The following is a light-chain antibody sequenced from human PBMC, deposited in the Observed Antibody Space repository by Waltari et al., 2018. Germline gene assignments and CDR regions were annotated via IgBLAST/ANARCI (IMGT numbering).Light chain of an antibody. J-gene: IGLJ3*02. CDR2: RNK. V-gene: IGLV1-47*01. CDR1: SSNIGSNF. Sequence: QSVLTQPPSASGTPGPTVNIACSGSSSNIGSNFVYLYQQLPGTAPKLIIYRNKPGPAGVPVRLSGSASHTSASVAISGRRSEEEADHYCGGWDDSQYEVFGGGTKLTVL. CDR3: GGWDDSQYEV.